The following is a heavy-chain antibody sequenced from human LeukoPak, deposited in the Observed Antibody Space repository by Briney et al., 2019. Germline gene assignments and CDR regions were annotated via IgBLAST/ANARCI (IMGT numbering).Heavy chain of an antibody. V-gene: IGHV3-23*01. CDR3: ARERSRFRMLLSGRRRYSWLDS. Sequence: GGTLRLSCAASGFTFSNYAMSWVRQAPGKGLEWISGISNSGDSTYYADSVKGRFTISRDNSKNTPHLQMNSLRAEDTAVYHSARERSRFRMLLSGRRRYSWLDSWGQGALVTVSS. CDR1: GFTFSNYA. J-gene: IGHJ5*01. CDR2: ISNSGDST. D-gene: IGHD2-8*01.